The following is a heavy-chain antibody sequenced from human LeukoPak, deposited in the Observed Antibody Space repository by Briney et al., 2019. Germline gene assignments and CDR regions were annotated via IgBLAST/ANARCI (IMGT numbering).Heavy chain of an antibody. Sequence: GGSLRLSCAASGFTFSSYAMHWVRQAPGKGLEWVTNIKPDGSEKYYVDSVKGRFTISRDNAKTSLYLQMNSLRAEDTALYYCARDTVGVADYWGQGTLVTVSS. CDR2: IKPDGSEK. CDR1: GFTFSSYA. CDR3: ARDTVGVADY. D-gene: IGHD1-26*01. V-gene: IGHV3-7*01. J-gene: IGHJ4*02.